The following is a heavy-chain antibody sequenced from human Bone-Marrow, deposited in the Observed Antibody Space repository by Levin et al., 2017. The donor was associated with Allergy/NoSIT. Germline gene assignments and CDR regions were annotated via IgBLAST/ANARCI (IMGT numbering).Heavy chain of an antibody. Sequence: GGSLRLSCAASGLSFDEYAMHWVRQAPGKGLEWVSGISWNRGAIGYADSVKGRFTISRDNAKNSLYLQMNSLRAEDTAFYYCTKEIQGGFNGLNAFDVWGQGTMVTVSS. D-gene: IGHD5-18*01. CDR2: ISWNRGAI. CDR1: GLSFDEYA. CDR3: TKEIQGGFNGLNAFDV. J-gene: IGHJ3*01. V-gene: IGHV3-9*01.